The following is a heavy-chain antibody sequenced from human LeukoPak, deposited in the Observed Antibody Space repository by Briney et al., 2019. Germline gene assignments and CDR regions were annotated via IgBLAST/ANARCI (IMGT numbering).Heavy chain of an antibody. CDR2: INPNSGGT. Sequence: ASVKVSCKASGYTFTGYYMHWVRQAPGQGLEWMGWINPNSGGTNYAQKFQGRVTMTRDTSISTAYMELSRLRSGDTAVYYCARDIPSPDSSGYYSVNWFDPWGQGTLVTVSS. CDR1: GYTFTGYY. CDR3: ARDIPSPDSSGYYSVNWFDP. D-gene: IGHD3-22*01. V-gene: IGHV1-2*02. J-gene: IGHJ5*02.